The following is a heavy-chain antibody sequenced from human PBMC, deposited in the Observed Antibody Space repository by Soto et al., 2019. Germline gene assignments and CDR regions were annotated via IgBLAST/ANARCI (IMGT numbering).Heavy chain of an antibody. Sequence: GGSLRLSCAASGFTFSDYYMSWIRQAPGKGLEWVASVISSGSTTYYADSVKGRFTISRDNSKNTLYLQMNSLRAEDTAVYYCARDRVESGYPEYFQHWGQGTLVTVSS. V-gene: IGHV3-11*01. CDR2: VISSGSTT. D-gene: IGHD3-22*01. CDR1: GFTFSDYY. J-gene: IGHJ1*01. CDR3: ARDRVESGYPEYFQH.